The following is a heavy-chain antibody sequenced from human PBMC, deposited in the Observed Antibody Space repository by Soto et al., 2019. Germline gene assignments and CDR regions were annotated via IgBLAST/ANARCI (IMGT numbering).Heavy chain of an antibody. CDR1: GFTFSSYA. D-gene: IGHD2-15*01. V-gene: IGHV3-23*01. CDR2: ISGSGGST. CDR3: AKDHCSGGSCYYDEYFQH. Sequence: HPGGSLRLSCAASGFTFSSYAMSWVRQAPGKGLEWVSAISGSGGSTYYADSVKGRFTISRDNSKNTLYLQMNSLRAEDTAVYYFAKDHCSGGSCYYDEYFQHWGQGTLVTVSS. J-gene: IGHJ1*01.